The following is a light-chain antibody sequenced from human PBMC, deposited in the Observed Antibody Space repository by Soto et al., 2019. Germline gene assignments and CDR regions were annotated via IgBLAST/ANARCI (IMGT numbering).Light chain of an antibody. CDR1: SSDVGAYNF. Sequence: QSALTQPASVSGSPGQSITISCTGTSSDVGAYNFVSWYQHHPGRAPKLIIYEVTIRPSGVSNRFSGSKSGNTASLTISGLQAEDEAHYYCSSYTTSAPYVFGSGTKVTAL. V-gene: IGLV2-14*01. CDR2: EVT. CDR3: SSYTTSAPYV. J-gene: IGLJ1*01.